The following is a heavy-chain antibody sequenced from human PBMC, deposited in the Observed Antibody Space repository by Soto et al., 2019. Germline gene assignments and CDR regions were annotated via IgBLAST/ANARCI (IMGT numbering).Heavy chain of an antibody. CDR3: ARTSSLGYYYYYYGMDV. D-gene: IGHD6-6*01. CDR2: MNPNSGNT. CDR1: GYTFTSYD. Sequence: QVQLVQSGAEVKKPGASVKVSCKASGYTFTSYDINWVRQATGQGLEWMGWMNPNSGNTGYAQKFQGRVTMTRNTSISTAHMELSSLRSEDTAVYYCARTSSLGYYYYYYGMDVWGQGTTVTVSS. V-gene: IGHV1-8*01. J-gene: IGHJ6*02.